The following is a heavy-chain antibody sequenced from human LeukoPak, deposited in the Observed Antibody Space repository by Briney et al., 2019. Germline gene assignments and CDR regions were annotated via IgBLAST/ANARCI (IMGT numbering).Heavy chain of an antibody. J-gene: IGHJ6*04. V-gene: IGHV3-64D*06. CDR1: GFTFSDYA. CDR2: IHRKGGSG. D-gene: IGHD4-17*01. Sequence: GGSLRLSCSVSGFTFSDYAMHWVRQAPGKGLEYVSAIHRKGGSGYYADSVKGRFTISRDNSKNTVSLQMNSLRAEDTAVYYCVSGLYGDYQHYYGMDVWGKGTTVTVSS. CDR3: VSGLYGDYQHYYGMDV.